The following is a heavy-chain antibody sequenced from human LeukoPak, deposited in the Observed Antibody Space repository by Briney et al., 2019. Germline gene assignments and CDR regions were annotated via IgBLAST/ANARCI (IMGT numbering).Heavy chain of an antibody. J-gene: IGHJ6*02. CDR3: ATLRTRSYYGMDV. CDR2: IYYSGST. V-gene: IGHV4-59*08. CDR1: GGSISSYY. D-gene: IGHD3-16*01. Sequence: PSETLSLTCTVSGGSISSYYWSWIRQPPGKGLEWIGYIYYSGSTNHNPSLKSRVTISVDTSKNQFSLKLSSVTAADTAVYYCATLRTRSYYGMDVWGQGTTVTVSS.